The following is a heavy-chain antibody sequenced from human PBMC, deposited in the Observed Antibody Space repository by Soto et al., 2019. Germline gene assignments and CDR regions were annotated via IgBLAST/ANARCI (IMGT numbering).Heavy chain of an antibody. Sequence: QVQLQESGPGLVKPSQTLSLTCTVSGGSISSGNYYWSWIRQPPGKGLEWIGFISYSGSTYYSTSLKRRVTMTVDTSKGQFSLNLSFVTAADTSVYYCATMGTPATGLYFFDYWGQGSLVTVSS. J-gene: IGHJ4*02. D-gene: IGHD2-15*01. CDR1: GGSISSGNYY. CDR3: ATMGTPATGLYFFDY. CDR2: ISYSGST. V-gene: IGHV4-30-4*01.